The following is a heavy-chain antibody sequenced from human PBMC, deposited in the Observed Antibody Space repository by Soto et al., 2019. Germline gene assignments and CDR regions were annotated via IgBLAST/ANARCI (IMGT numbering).Heavy chain of an antibody. V-gene: IGHV4-59*01. D-gene: IGHD5-18*01. CDR2: IYYSGST. J-gene: IGHJ5*02. Sequence: PSETLSLTCTVSGGSISSYYWSWIRQPPGKGLEWIGYIYYSGSTNYNPSLKSRVTISVDTSKNQFSLKLSSVTAADTAVYYCARDLYSYGRRTNWFDPWGQGTLVTVSS. CDR3: ARDLYSYGRRTNWFDP. CDR1: GGSISSYY.